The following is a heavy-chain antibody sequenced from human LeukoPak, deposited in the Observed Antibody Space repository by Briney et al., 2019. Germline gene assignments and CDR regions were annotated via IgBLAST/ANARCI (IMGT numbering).Heavy chain of an antibody. J-gene: IGHJ4*02. D-gene: IGHD5-18*01. CDR3: ARQGTAMVDY. CDR1: GYSFTSYC. V-gene: IGHV5-51*01. Sequence: GKSLKISCKGSGYSFTSYCIGWGRQMPGKGLEWMGLIYPGGSDTRYSPSFQGQVTISADKSISTSYLQWSSLKASDTAMYYCARQGTAMVDYWGQGTVVTVSA. CDR2: IYPGGSDT.